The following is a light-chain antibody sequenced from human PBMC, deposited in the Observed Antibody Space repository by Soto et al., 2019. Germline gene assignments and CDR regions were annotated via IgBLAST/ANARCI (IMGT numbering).Light chain of an antibody. CDR2: DAS. V-gene: IGKV3-11*01. Sequence: VWTQSPATMSSSPGERATLSCRASQRVSTFLAWYQKKPGQPPRLLIYDASNRTTGIPARLSGSGSGTDFTLTITSLEPEDSAVYYCQQRGDWPPIPFGQGRLL. CDR3: QQRGDWPPIP. J-gene: IGKJ5*01. CDR1: QRVSTF.